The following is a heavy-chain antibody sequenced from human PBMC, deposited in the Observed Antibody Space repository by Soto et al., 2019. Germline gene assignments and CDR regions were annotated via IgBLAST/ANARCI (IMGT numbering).Heavy chain of an antibody. CDR1: GHTFPRYY. CDR2: INTIGDST. Sequence: ASVKVSCKASGHTFPRYYMHWVRQAPGQGHEWMGIINTIGDSTTSAQKLEGRVTMTRDTSTSTIYTELSRLRSEAAAVYFCARDRRDCSGGSCYTDWFYLWGQGTLVTVS. CDR3: ARDRRDCSGGSCYTDWFYL. D-gene: IGHD2-15*01. J-gene: IGHJ5*01. V-gene: IGHV1-46*01.